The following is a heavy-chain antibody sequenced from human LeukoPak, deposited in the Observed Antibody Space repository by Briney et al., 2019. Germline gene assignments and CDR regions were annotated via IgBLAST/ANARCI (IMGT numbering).Heavy chain of an antibody. CDR2: ISYDGSNK. V-gene: IGHV3-30*18. CDR3: AKTPLERLFNWFDP. Sequence: GGSLRLSCAASGFTFSSYGMPWVRQAPGKGLEWVAVISYDGSNKYYADSVKGRFTISRDNSKNTLYLQMNSLRAEDTAVYYCAKTPLERLFNWFDPWGQGTLVTVSS. D-gene: IGHD1-1*01. J-gene: IGHJ5*02. CDR1: GFTFSSYG.